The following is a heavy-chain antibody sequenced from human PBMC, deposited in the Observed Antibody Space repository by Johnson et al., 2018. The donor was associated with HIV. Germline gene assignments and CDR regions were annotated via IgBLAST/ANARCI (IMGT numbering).Heavy chain of an antibody. Sequence: VQLVESGGGVVPPGRSLRLSCVASGFTVSSNYMSWVRQAPGKGLERVSAISGSGGSTYYADSVKGRFTISRDNSKNTLYLQMNSLRAEDTAVYYCAKVDRPGIAAAPLDAFDIWGQGTMVTVSS. CDR2: ISGSGGST. J-gene: IGHJ3*02. D-gene: IGHD6-13*01. CDR3: AKVDRPGIAAAPLDAFDI. CDR1: GFTVSSNY. V-gene: IGHV3-23*04.